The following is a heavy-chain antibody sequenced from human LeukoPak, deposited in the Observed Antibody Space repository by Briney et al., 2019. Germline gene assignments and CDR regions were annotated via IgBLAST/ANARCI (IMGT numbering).Heavy chain of an antibody. CDR1: GGSISSYY. D-gene: IGHD3-22*01. CDR3: ARDYYDSSGYRFDY. J-gene: IGHJ4*02. CDR2: IYYSGST. V-gene: IGHV4-59*01. Sequence: SETLSLTCTVSGGSISSYYWSWIRQPPGKGLEWIGYIYYSGSTNYNPSLKSRVTISVDTSKNQFSLKLSSVTAADTAVYYCARDYYDSSGYRFDYWGQGTLVTASS.